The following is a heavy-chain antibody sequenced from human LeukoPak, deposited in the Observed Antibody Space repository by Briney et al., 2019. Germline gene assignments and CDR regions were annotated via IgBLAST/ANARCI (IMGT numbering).Heavy chain of an antibody. Sequence: PGGSLRLSCAASGFTFSSYSMNWVRQAPGKGLEWVSSISSSSSYIYYADSVKGRFTISRDNAKNSLYLQMNSLRAEDTAVYYCARDFWDPAEYFQHWGQGTLVTVSS. CDR3: ARDFWDPAEYFQH. D-gene: IGHD3-3*01. CDR1: GFTFSSYS. V-gene: IGHV3-21*01. J-gene: IGHJ1*01. CDR2: ISSSSSYI.